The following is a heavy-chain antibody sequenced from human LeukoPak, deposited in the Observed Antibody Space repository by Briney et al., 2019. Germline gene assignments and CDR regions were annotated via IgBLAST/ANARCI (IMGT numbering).Heavy chain of an antibody. V-gene: IGHV4-59*08. J-gene: IGHJ3*02. Sequence: SETLSLTCTVSGGSISSYYWSWIRQPPGKGLEWIGYIFYSGSTNYNPSLKSRVTISVDTSKNQFSLKLSSVTAADTAVYYCARQGPRPSIWAFEIWGQGTMVTVSS. CDR3: ARQGPRPSIWAFEI. CDR2: IFYSGST. CDR1: GGSISSYY. D-gene: IGHD3-16*01.